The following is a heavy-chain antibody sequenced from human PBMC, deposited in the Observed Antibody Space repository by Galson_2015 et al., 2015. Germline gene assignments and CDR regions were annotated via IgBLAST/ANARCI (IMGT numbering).Heavy chain of an antibody. CDR1: GFTFSSYW. CDR2: VKQDGSEK. V-gene: IGHV3-7*03. Sequence: SLRLSCAASGFTFSSYWMAWVRQAPGKGLEWVANVKQDGSEKYYVDSVKGRFVISRDNAKSSMYLQLNNLRAEDTAVYYCARGAPQYWYFDLWGRGTLVTVSS. CDR3: ARGAPQYWYFDL. J-gene: IGHJ2*01.